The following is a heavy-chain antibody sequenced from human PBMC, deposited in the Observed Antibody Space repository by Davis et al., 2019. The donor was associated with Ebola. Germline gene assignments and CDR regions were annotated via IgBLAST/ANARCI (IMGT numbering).Heavy chain of an antibody. J-gene: IGHJ6*02. CDR2: ISANTGDT. CDR1: GYTFTSYG. Sequence: ASVKVSCKASGYTFTSYGITWVRQAPGQGLEWMGWISANTGDTNYAQKLKGRVTMTTDRSTSTVHMELRSLISDDTAVYYCARGGRDGMDVWRQGTTVTVS. V-gene: IGHV1-18*04. CDR3: ARGGRDGMDV.